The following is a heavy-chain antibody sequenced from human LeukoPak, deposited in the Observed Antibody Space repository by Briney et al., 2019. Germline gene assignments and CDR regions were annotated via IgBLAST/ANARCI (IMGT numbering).Heavy chain of an antibody. D-gene: IGHD6-6*01. CDR2: INTYSANT. J-gene: IGHJ6*03. CDR3: AREGGIARPPYLYYYIDV. Sequence: GASVKVSCKASGYTFTSYGISWGRQAPGQGLEWMGWINTYSANTNYAQEFQERVIMTTDTSTSTAYMQLRSLRSDDTDVYYCAREGGIARPPYLYYYIDVWGKGTTVTVSS. V-gene: IGHV1-18*01. CDR1: GYTFTSYG.